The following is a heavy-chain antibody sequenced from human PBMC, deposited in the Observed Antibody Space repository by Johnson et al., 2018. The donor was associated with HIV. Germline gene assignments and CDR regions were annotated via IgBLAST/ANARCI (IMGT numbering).Heavy chain of an antibody. D-gene: IGHD3-3*01. CDR1: GFTFNTYV. CDR2: IYSGGST. J-gene: IGHJ3*02. V-gene: IGHV3-66*02. Sequence: VQLVESGGGLVQRGGSLRLSCAASGFTFNTYVMNWVRQAPGKGLEWVSVIYSGGSTYYADSVKGRFTISRDNSKNTLYLQMNSLRAEDTAVYYCARTSLEWLLFAFDIWGQGTMVTVSS. CDR3: ARTSLEWLLFAFDI.